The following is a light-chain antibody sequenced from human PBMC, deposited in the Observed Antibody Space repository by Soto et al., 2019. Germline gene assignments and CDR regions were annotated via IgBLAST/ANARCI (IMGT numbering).Light chain of an antibody. CDR1: QTISSW. V-gene: IGKV1-5*03. CDR3: QYYNDYCWT. CDR2: ETS. Sequence: DIQLTQSPSTLSASVGDRVTITCRASQTISSWLAWYQQKPGKAPNRFIYETSNLESVVPSRCSGSGSGTESTLTISSLQPDDFATYYCQYYNDYCWTFGQGTKVEIK. J-gene: IGKJ1*01.